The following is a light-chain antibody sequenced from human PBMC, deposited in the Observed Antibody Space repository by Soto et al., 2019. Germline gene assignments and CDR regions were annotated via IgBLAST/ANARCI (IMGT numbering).Light chain of an antibody. CDR1: NIGSRS. Sequence: SYELTQPPSMSVAPGQTARIACGGNNIGSRSVHWYQQRPGQAPVLVLYDDTDRPSAIPERFSGSNSGITATLTISGVEAGDEADYYCQVWDSGIDQVVFGGGTKLTVL. J-gene: IGLJ2*01. V-gene: IGLV3-21*02. CDR3: QVWDSGIDQVV. CDR2: DDT.